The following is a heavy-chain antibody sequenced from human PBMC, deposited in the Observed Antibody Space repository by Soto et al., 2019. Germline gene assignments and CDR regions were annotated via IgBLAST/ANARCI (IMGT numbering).Heavy chain of an antibody. V-gene: IGHV3-33*01. J-gene: IGHJ4*02. D-gene: IGHD3-9*01. CDR1: GFTFSSYG. Sequence: GGSLRLSCAASGFTFSSYGMHWVRQAPGKGLEWVAVIWYDGSNKYYADSVKGRFTISRDNSKNTLYLQMNSLRAEDTAVYYYARGAELRYSPGAAFDYWGQGTLVTVSS. CDR3: ARGAELRYSPGAAFDY. CDR2: IWYDGSNK.